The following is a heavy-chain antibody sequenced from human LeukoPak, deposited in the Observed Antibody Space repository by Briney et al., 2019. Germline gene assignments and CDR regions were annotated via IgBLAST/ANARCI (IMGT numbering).Heavy chain of an antibody. J-gene: IGHJ4*02. Sequence: PSETLSLTCAVYGGSFSGYYWSWIRQPPGKGLEWIGEINHSGSTNYNPSLKSRVTISVDTSKNQFSLKLSSVTAADTAVYYCARGRLPGIAAAGKKFDYWGQRTLVTVSS. CDR1: GGSFSGYY. V-gene: IGHV4-34*01. CDR2: INHSGST. D-gene: IGHD6-13*01. CDR3: ARGRLPGIAAAGKKFDY.